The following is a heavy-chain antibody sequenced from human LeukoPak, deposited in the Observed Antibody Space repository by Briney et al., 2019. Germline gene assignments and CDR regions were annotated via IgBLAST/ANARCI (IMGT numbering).Heavy chain of an antibody. V-gene: IGHV1-2*02. CDR1: GGTFSSYA. J-gene: IGHJ6*03. CDR2: INPNSGGT. D-gene: IGHD3-10*01. CDR3: ARSGSGSYLWYYYYMDV. Sequence: GASVKVSCKASGGTFSSYAISWVRQAPGQGLEWMGWINPNSGGTNYAQKFQGRVTMTRDTSISTAYMELSRLRSDDTAVYYCARSGSGSYLWYYYYMDVWGKGTTVTISS.